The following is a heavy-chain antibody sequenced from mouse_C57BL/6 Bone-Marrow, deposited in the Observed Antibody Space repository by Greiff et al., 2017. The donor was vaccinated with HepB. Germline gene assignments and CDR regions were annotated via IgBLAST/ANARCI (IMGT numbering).Heavy chain of an antibody. V-gene: IGHV14-3*01. CDR3: ARSDDGPGDFDY. Sequence: EVQLRQSVAELVRPGASVKLSCTASGFTINNTYMHWVKQRPEQGLEWIGRIDHANGNTTYAPKFPGKATITADTASNTAYLQLSSLTSGDTAIYYYARSDDGPGDFDYWGQGTTLTVSS. CDR2: IDHANGNT. D-gene: IGHD2-3*01. CDR1: GFTINNTY. J-gene: IGHJ2*01.